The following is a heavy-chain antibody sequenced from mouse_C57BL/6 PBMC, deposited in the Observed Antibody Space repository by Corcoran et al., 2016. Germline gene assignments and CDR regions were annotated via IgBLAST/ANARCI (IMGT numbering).Heavy chain of an antibody. D-gene: IGHD2-4*01. V-gene: IGHV9-3*01. Sequence: QIQLVQSGPELKKPGETVKISCKASGYTFTTSGMSWVKQAPGKGLKWMGWINTYSGVPTYADDFKGRFAFSLETSASTAYLQINNLKNEDTATYFCARISYYDYAFAYWGQGTLVTVSA. CDR3: ARISYYDYAFAY. CDR2: INTYSGVP. CDR1: GYTFTTSG. J-gene: IGHJ3*01.